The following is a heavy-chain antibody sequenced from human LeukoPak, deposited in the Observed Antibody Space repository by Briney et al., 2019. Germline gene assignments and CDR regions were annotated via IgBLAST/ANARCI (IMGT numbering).Heavy chain of an antibody. Sequence: SETLSLTCTVSGGSISSCYWSWIRQPPGKGLEWIGYIYYSGSTNYNPSLKSRVTISVDTSKNRFSLKLSTVTAADTAVYYCARVGRTWAGYSGYDWDFDYWGQGTPVTVSS. J-gene: IGHJ4*02. CDR2: IYYSGST. CDR3: ARVGRTWAGYSGYDWDFDY. CDR1: GGSISSCY. D-gene: IGHD5-12*01. V-gene: IGHV4-59*01.